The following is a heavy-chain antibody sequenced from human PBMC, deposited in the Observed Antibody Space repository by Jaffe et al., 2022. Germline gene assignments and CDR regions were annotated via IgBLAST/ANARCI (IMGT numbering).Heavy chain of an antibody. J-gene: IGHJ6*03. CDR2: INHSGST. Sequence: QVQLQQWGAGLLKPSETLSLTCAVYGGSFSGYYWSWIRQPPGKGLEWIGEINHSGSTNYNPSLKSRVTISVDTSKNQFSLKLSSVTAADTAVYYCARGKGLYSSGWYGDTGNYYYMDVWGKGTTVTVSS. D-gene: IGHD6-19*01. V-gene: IGHV4-34*01. CDR1: GGSFSGYY. CDR3: ARGKGLYSSGWYGDTGNYYYMDV.